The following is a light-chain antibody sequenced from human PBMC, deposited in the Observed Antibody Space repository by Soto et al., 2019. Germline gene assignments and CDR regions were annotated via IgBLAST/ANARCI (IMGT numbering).Light chain of an antibody. CDR1: SSDVGGYNY. Sequence: QSVLTQPASVSGSPGQSITISCTGTSSDVGGYNYVSWYQQHPGKAPKLMIYDVSNRPSGVSNRFSGSKSGNTASLTISGLQAEDEAVYYCSSYTSSSTLCVFGTGTKVTVL. CDR3: SSYTSSSTLCV. V-gene: IGLV2-14*01. J-gene: IGLJ1*01. CDR2: DVS.